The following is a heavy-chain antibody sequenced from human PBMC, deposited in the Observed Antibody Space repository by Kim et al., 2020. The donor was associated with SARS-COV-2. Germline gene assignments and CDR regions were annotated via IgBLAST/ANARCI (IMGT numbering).Heavy chain of an antibody. CDR2: ISYDGSNK. V-gene: IGHV3-30*04. CDR3: ARSGQGGRHDAFDI. CDR1: GFTFSNYA. Sequence: GGSLRLSCAASGFTFSNYAMHWVRQAPDKGLEWVAVISYDGSNKYYADSVKGRFTISRDNSKNTLYLQMNSLRAEDTAVYYCARSGQGGRHDAFDIWGQGTMVTVSS. J-gene: IGHJ3*02.